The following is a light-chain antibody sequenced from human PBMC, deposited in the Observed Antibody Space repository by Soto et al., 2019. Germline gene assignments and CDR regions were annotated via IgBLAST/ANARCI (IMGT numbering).Light chain of an antibody. Sequence: SYELTQPPSVSVAPGQTARITCGGNNIGNKSVHWYQQKPGQAPVLVVYDDSDRPSGIPERFSGSNSGNTATLTISRVEAGDEADYYCQVWDSSSDHPDGVFGGGTKLTVL. CDR1: NIGNKS. J-gene: IGLJ3*02. V-gene: IGLV3-21*02. CDR2: DDS. CDR3: QVWDSSSDHPDGV.